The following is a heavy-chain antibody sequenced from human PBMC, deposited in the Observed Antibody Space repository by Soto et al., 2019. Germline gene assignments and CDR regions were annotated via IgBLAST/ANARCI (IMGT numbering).Heavy chain of an antibody. V-gene: IGHV1-18*01. D-gene: IGHD2-15*01. CDR3: ARGRYCSGGSCYRGYYYYMDV. Sequence: ASVKVSCKASGYTFTSYGISWVRQAPGQGLEWMGWISAYNGNTNYAQKLQGRVTMTTDTSTSTAYMELRSLRSDDTAVYYCARGRYCSGGSCYRGYYYYMDVWGKGTTVTVSS. CDR1: GYTFTSYG. CDR2: ISAYNGNT. J-gene: IGHJ6*03.